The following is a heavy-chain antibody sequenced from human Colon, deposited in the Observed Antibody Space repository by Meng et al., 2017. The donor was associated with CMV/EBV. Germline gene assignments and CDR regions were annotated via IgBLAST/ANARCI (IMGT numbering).Heavy chain of an antibody. J-gene: IGHJ5*02. V-gene: IGHV3-21*06. D-gene: IGHD3-22*01. CDR3: ARDPGYYDSTGYNYVGWFDP. CDR1: GFTFSSYP. CDR2: ISSRSTYI. Sequence: GGSLRLSCVGSGFTFSSYPMNWVRQAPGKGLEWVSFISSRSTYIYYADSMKGRFTISRDNAKNSLYLHMNSLRAEDTAVYYCARDPGYYDSTGYNYVGWFDPWGQGTLVTVSS.